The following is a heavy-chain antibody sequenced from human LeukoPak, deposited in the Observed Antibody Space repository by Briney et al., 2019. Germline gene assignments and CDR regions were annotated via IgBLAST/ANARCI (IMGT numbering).Heavy chain of an antibody. D-gene: IGHD6-19*01. CDR3: ARDRQWLPRAHAFDI. CDR2: INAGNGNT. Sequence: ASVKVSCKASGYTFTSYAMHWVRQAPGQRLGWTGWINAGNGNTKYSQKFQGRVTITRDTSASTAYMELSSLRSEDTAVYYCARDRQWLPRAHAFDIWGQGTMVTVSS. V-gene: IGHV1-3*01. CDR1: GYTFTSYA. J-gene: IGHJ3*02.